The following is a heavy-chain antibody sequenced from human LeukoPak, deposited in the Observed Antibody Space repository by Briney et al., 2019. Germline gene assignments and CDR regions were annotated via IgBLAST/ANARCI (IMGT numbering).Heavy chain of an antibody. Sequence: PSQTLSLTCTVSGGSLSSYYWSWIRQPPGKGLEWVGYIYYRGSTNYNPSLKSRVTISVDTSKNQFSLKLSSVTAADTAVYYCARGLQATVTRGFDYWGQGTLVTVSS. V-gene: IGHV4-59*01. CDR3: ARGLQATVTRGFDY. J-gene: IGHJ4*02. CDR1: GGSLSSYY. CDR2: IYYRGST. D-gene: IGHD4-11*01.